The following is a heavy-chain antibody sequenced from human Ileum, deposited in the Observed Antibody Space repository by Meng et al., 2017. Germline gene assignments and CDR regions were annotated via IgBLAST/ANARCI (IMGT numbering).Heavy chain of an antibody. J-gene: IGHJ4*02. CDR1: GFTFSSYA. CDR2: ISSDGANK. CDR3: ARDLLRACDY. Sequence: QVQLVGSGGGVVPPGTSLRLSCAASGFTFSSYAMYWVRQAPGKGLEWVAVISSDGANKYYTDSVKGRFTISRDNSKNTLSLQMNSLTAEDTAVYYCARDLLRACDYWGQGTLVTVSS. D-gene: IGHD1-26*01. V-gene: IGHV3-30*10.